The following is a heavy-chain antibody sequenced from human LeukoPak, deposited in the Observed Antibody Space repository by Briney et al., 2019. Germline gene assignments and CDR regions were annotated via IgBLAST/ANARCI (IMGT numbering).Heavy chain of an antibody. CDR1: GFTFSSYG. Sequence: PGGSLRLSCAASGFTFSSYGMHWVRQAPGKGLEWVAFIRYDGSNKYYADSVRGRFTISRDNSKTTLYLQMNSLRAEDTAVYYCAKDFSSGWYLNYWGQGTLVTVSS. J-gene: IGHJ4*02. D-gene: IGHD6-19*01. CDR2: IRYDGSNK. V-gene: IGHV3-30*02. CDR3: AKDFSSGWYLNY.